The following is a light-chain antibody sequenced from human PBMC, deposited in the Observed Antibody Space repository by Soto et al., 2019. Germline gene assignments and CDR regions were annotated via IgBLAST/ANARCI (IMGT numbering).Light chain of an antibody. V-gene: IGLV2-8*01. CDR1: SSDVGGYNY. CDR2: EVS. CDR3: SSYAGSNNLGHV. Sequence: QSVLTQPPSASGSPGQSVTISCTGTSSDVGGYNYVSWYQQHPGKAPKLMIYEVSKRPSGVPDRFSGSKSGNTASLTVSGLQAEDEADYYCSSYAGSNNLGHVFGTGTKLTVL. J-gene: IGLJ1*01.